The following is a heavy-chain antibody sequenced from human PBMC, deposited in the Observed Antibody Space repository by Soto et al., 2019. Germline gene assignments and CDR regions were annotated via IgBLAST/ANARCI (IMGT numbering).Heavy chain of an antibody. V-gene: IGHV3-72*01. Sequence: GGSLRLSCAASGFTFSDHYMDWVRQAPGKGLEWVGRTRNKANSYTTEYAASVKGRFTISRDDSKNSLYLQMNSLKTEDTAVYYCARPGGYDFDYFDYWGQGTLVTVSS. J-gene: IGHJ4*02. D-gene: IGHD5-12*01. CDR2: TRNKANSYTT. CDR3: ARPGGYDFDYFDY. CDR1: GFTFSDHY.